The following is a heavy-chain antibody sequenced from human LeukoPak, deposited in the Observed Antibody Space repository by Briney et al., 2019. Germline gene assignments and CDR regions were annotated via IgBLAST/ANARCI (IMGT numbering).Heavy chain of an antibody. J-gene: IGHJ4*02. CDR3: ASPGIAAAGMED. CDR1: GGSISSYY. V-gene: IGHV4-4*07. D-gene: IGHD6-13*01. CDR2: IYTTGNT. Sequence: PSETLSLTCSVSGGSISSYYWSWIRQPAGKGREWIGRIYTTGNTDYNPSLKSRVTMSVDTSKNQFSLKLSSVTAADTAVYYCASPGIAAAGMEDWGQGTLVTVSS.